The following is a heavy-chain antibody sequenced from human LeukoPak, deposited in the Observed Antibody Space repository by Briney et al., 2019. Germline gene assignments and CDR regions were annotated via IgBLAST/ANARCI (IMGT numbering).Heavy chain of an antibody. D-gene: IGHD2-2*01. V-gene: IGHV3-23*01. J-gene: IGHJ4*02. Sequence: GGSLRPSCAASGFTFSSYAMSWVRQAPGKGLEWVSAISGSGGSTYYADSVKGRFTISRDNSKNTLYLQMNSLRAEDTAVYYCAREGLYCSSTSCPHDYWGQGTLVTVSS. CDR1: GFTFSSYA. CDR3: AREGLYCSSTSCPHDY. CDR2: ISGSGGST.